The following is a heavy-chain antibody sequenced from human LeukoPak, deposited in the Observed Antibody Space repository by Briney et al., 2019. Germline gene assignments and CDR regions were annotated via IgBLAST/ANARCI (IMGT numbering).Heavy chain of an antibody. V-gene: IGHV3-30-3*01. CDR2: ISYDGSNK. CDR1: GFTFSSYA. Sequence: PGGSLRLSCAASGFTFSSYAIHWVRQAPGKGLEWVAVISYDGSNKYYADSVKGRFTISRDNSKNTLYLQMNSLRAEDTAVYYCAAGYSSSGNDYWGQGTLVTVSS. J-gene: IGHJ4*02. D-gene: IGHD6-13*01. CDR3: AAGYSSSGNDY.